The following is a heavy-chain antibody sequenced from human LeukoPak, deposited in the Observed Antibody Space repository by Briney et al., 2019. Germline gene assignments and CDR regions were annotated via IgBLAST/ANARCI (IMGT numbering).Heavy chain of an antibody. CDR3: AKEIWPTVTIPGRTYFDY. J-gene: IGHJ4*02. CDR1: GFTFSSYG. D-gene: IGHD4-17*01. Sequence: PAGSLRLSCAASGFTFSSYGMHGVRQAPGKGLEGVAGISYDGSNKYYADSVKGRFTISRDNSKNTLYLQMNSLRAEDTAVYYCAKEIWPTVTIPGRTYFDYWGQGALVTVSS. V-gene: IGHV3-30*18. CDR2: ISYDGSNK.